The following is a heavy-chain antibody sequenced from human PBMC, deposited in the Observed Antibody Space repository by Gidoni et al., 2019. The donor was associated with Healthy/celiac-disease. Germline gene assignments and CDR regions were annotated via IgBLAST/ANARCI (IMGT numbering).Heavy chain of an antibody. D-gene: IGHD3-10*01. CDR3: ARDYGVLLTTYYMDV. V-gene: IGHV3-33*01. J-gene: IGHJ6*03. CDR2: IWYDGSNK. CDR1: GFTFSSYG. Sequence: QVQLVESGGGVVQPGRSLRLSCAASGFTFSSYGMHWVRQAPGKGLEWVAVIWYDGSNKYYADSVKGRFTISRDNSKNTLYLQMNSLRAEDTAVYYCARDYGVLLTTYYMDVWGKGTTVTVSS.